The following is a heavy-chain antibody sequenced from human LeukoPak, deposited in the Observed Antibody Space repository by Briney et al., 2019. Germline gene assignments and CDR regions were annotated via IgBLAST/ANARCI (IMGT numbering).Heavy chain of an antibody. D-gene: IGHD4-17*01. Sequence: SQTLSLTCTVSGGSISSGGYYWSWIRQHPGKGLEWIGYIYYSGSTYYNPSLKSRVIISVDTSKNQFSLKLSSVTAEDTAVYYCARVLPHRHLRYGYYGRRGYAFDIWGQGTIVTVSS. CDR2: IYYSGST. J-gene: IGHJ3*02. CDR1: GGSISSGGYY. CDR3: ARVLPHRHLRYGYYGRRGYAFDI. V-gene: IGHV4-31*03.